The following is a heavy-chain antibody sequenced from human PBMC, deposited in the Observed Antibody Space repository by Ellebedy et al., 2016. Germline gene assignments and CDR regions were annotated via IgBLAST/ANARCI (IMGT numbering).Heavy chain of an antibody. CDR3: AIRRNGGSYLEY. J-gene: IGHJ4*02. D-gene: IGHD1-14*01. CDR1: GFTFSNYA. CDR2: ISGSATTT. V-gene: IGHV3-23*01. Sequence: GESLKISXAGSGFTFSNYAMSWVRQAPGKGLEWVSSISGSATTTYYADSVKGRFTISRDNLKNTLYLQMSSLRVEDTAVYFCAIRRNGGSYLEYWGQGTLVTVSS.